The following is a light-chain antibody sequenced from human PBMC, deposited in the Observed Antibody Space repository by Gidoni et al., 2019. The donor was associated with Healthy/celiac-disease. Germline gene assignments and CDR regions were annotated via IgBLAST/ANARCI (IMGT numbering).Light chain of an antibody. CDR3: SSYTSSSTYYV. CDR2: EVS. CDR1: SSDVGGYNY. Sequence: QSALTQPASVSGSPGLSITISCTGTSSDVGGYNYVSWYQQHPGKAPKLMIYEVSNRPSGVPDRFSGSKSGNTASLTISGLQAEDEADYYCSSYTSSSTYYVFGTGTKVTVL. J-gene: IGLJ1*01. V-gene: IGLV2-14*01.